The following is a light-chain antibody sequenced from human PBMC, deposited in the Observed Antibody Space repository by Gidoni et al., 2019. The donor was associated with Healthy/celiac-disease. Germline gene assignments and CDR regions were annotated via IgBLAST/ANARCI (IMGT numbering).Light chain of an antibody. CDR2: KDS. V-gene: IGLV3-25*03. CDR3: QSADSSGTNYV. Sequence: SYALTQPPSVSVSPGQTARITCSGDALPKQYAYWYQQKPGQAPVLVIYKDSERPSGIPERFSGSSSGTTVTLTISGVQAEDEADYYCQSADSSGTNYVFGNGTKVTVL. CDR1: ALPKQY. J-gene: IGLJ1*01.